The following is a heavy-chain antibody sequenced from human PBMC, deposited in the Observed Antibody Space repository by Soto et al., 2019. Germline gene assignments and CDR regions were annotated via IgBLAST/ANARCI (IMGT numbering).Heavy chain of an antibody. V-gene: IGHV1-18*01. D-gene: IGHD3-16*02. J-gene: IGHJ4*02. CDR1: GYTFTNYG. CDR2: ISTYNGNT. CDR3: ARDPGSAGYRPLLS. Sequence: VQLVQSGGEVKKPGASVKVSCKASGYTFTNYGISWVRRAPGQGLEWMGWISTYNGNTQYARKFQGRVTMTTDTSTSVAYMELSSLRSGDTAVYYCARDPGSAGYRPLLSWGQGTLLTVAS.